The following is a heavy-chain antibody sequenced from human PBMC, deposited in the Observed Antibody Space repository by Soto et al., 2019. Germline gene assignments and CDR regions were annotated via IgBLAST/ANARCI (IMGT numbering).Heavy chain of an antibody. CDR3: ARDLEMATIGSFGY. CDR2: ISYDGSNK. D-gene: IGHD5-12*01. CDR1: GFTFSSYA. J-gene: IGHJ4*02. Sequence: QVQLVESGGGVVQPGRSLRLSCAASGFTFSSYAMHWVRQAPGKGLEWVAVISYDGSNKYYADSVKGRFTISRDNSKNTLYLQMNSLRAEDTAVYYCARDLEMATIGSFGYWGQGTLVTVSS. V-gene: IGHV3-30-3*01.